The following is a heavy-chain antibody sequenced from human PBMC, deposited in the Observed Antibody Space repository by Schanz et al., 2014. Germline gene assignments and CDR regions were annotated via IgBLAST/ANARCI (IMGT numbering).Heavy chain of an antibody. D-gene: IGHD4-4*01. CDR1: GYSIGGYY. CDR3: ARRGPNCSNNACYHGWFDP. CDR2: INPLSGAT. J-gene: IGHJ5*02. Sequence: QEQLVQSGAEVKTPGDSVKVSCKASGYSIGGYYMHWVRQAPGQGFEWMGWINPLSGATDYAPTFQGRVSMTRDTSISTAYMEVTRLVSSDTAVYYCARRGPNCSNNACYHGWFDPWGQGTLVTVSS. V-gene: IGHV1-2*02.